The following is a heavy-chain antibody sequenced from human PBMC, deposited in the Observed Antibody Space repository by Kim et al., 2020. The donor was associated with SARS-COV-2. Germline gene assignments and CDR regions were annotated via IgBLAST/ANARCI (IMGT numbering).Heavy chain of an antibody. V-gene: IGHV3-15*01. J-gene: IGHJ6*02. CDR1: GFTFSNAW. D-gene: IGHD3-10*01. Sequence: GGSLRLSCAASGFTFSNAWMSWVRQAPGKGLEWVGRIKSKTDGGTTDYAAPVKGRFTISRDDSKNTLYLQMNSLKTEDTAVYYCTTDPGSYNHYYYGMDVWGQGTTVTVSS. CDR3: TTDPGSYNHYYYGMDV. CDR2: IKSKTDGGTT.